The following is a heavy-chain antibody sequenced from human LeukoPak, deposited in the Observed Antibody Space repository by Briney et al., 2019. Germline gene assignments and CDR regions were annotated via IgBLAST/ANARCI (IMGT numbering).Heavy chain of an antibody. CDR1: GFTFSSYA. J-gene: IGHJ4*02. Sequence: GGSLRLSCAASGFTFSSYAMSWVRQAPGKGLEWVSAISGSGGSTYYADSVKGRFTISRDNSKNTLYLQMNSLRAEDTAVYYCAKDQKGVLRYFDWLLSDFDYWGQGTLVTVSS. CDR3: AKDQKGVLRYFDWLLSDFDY. V-gene: IGHV3-23*01. D-gene: IGHD3-9*01. CDR2: ISGSGGST.